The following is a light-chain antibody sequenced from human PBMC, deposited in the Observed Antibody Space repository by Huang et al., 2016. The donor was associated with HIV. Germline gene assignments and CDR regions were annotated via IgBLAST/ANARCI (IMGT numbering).Light chain of an antibody. CDR1: QNIGGS. CDR2: EAS. Sequence: EIVMTQSPATLSVSPGERATLSCRASQNIGGSLAWYQKKPGQAPSLLIYEASTRATGIPARFSGSESGTDFTLTISSLQSEDFAVYYCQQYNDWSAVTFGGGTKVEI. J-gene: IGKJ4*01. CDR3: QQYNDWSAVT. V-gene: IGKV3-15*01.